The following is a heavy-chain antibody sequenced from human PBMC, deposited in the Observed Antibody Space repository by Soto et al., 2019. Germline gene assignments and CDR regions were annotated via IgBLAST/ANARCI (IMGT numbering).Heavy chain of an antibody. CDR2: ISYSGTT. Sequence: HSETLSLTCTVSGGSISNNHYYWGWVRQPPGKGLEWIASISYSGTTYYNPSLKSRVTKSVDTSRNQISLKVRSVTATDTAVYYCARQGHPLLVKNWFDPWGQGALVTVSS. V-gene: IGHV4-39*01. CDR3: ARQGHPLLVKNWFDP. D-gene: IGHD2-2*01. CDR1: GGSISNNHYY. J-gene: IGHJ5*02.